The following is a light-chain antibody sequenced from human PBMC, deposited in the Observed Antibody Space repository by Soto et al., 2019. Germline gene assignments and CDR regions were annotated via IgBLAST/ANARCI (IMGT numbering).Light chain of an antibody. J-gene: IGLJ1*01. Sequence: QSVLTQPASVSGSPGQSITISCAGSGGDVGNYDLLSWYQKIPGKAPKLIIFEVNRRPSGVSDRFSGSKSGNTASLTISGLQAEDEADYYCSSYSSTSTPFVFGTGTKLTVL. V-gene: IGLV2-14*02. CDR2: EVN. CDR1: GGDVGNYDL. CDR3: SSYSSTSTPFV.